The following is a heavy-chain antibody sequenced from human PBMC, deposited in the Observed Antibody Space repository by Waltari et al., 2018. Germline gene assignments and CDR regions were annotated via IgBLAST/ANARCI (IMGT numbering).Heavy chain of an antibody. CDR2: INGTGITT. D-gene: IGHD2-15*01. V-gene: IGHV3-74*01. Sequence: EVQLVESGGGLVQPGGSLRLSCAASGFSFSLYWMHWVRQVPGKGLVWASRINGTGITTNDADSVKGRFIISRDNAKNTLYLQMNSLTAEDTAVYYCAMLRVVSVFDPFDNWGQGTLVTVSS. J-gene: IGHJ4*02. CDR3: AMLRVVSVFDPFDN. CDR1: GFSFSLYW.